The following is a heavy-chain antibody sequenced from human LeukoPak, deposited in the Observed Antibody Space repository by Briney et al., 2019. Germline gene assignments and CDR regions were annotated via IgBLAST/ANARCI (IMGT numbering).Heavy chain of an antibody. V-gene: IGHV3-30*02. D-gene: IGHD2-15*01. CDR3: ANGDCRGGRCSSGAY. CDR1: GFTFSDVW. Sequence: GGSLRLSCAASGFTFSDVWMTWVRQAPGKGLEWVAYTRDDGSKNWYGDSVKGRFTIFRDNSKNTLYLQMNSLRGEDTAVYYCANGDCRGGRCSSGAYWGQGTLVAVSS. J-gene: IGHJ4*02. CDR2: TRDDGSKN.